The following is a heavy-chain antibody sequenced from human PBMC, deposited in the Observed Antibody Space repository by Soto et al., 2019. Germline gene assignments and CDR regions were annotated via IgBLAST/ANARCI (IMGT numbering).Heavy chain of an antibody. CDR3: TRPTCDGGNCYFAH. CDR2: IMYDGNTE. V-gene: IGHV3-30-3*01. D-gene: IGHD2-21*01. CDR1: GFVFGSYA. J-gene: IGHJ5*02. Sequence: GGSLRLSCAASGFVFGSYAMHWVRQAPGKGLEWVAVIMYDGNTEYYADSVKGRFTLSRDNSKNILYVQMNSLRAEDTAVYYCTRPTCDGGNCYFAHWGQGTLVTVSS.